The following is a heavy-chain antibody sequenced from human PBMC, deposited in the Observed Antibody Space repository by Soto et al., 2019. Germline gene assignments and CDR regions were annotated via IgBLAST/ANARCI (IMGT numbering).Heavy chain of an antibody. D-gene: IGHD6-13*01. CDR2: VIPILGKP. CDR3: ARIWGLADHDS. Sequence: QVQLLQAGAEVKKPGSPVKVSCKSSGDSVKTYSVSWVRPAPGQGLEWMGGVIPILGKPMYAQKFQDRVTFTADEPTSTVFMELTSLMSDEKAVYYCARIWGLADHDSLVQGTRVTVSS. J-gene: IGHJ5*01. V-gene: IGHV1-69*12. CDR1: GDSVKTYS.